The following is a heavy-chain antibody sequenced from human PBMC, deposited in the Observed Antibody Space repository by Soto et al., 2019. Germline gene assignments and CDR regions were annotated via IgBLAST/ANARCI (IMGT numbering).Heavy chain of an antibody. J-gene: IGHJ5*02. CDR3: ARRLLELRRNWFVP. D-gene: IGHD1-7*01. V-gene: IGHV4-34*01. Sequence: SETLSLTCAVYGGSFSGYSWSWIRQPPGKGLEWIGEINHSGSTNYNPSLKSRVTISVDTSKNQFALKMSSVTAADMAVYYCARRLLELRRNWFVPWGQGTLVTVSS. CDR2: INHSGST. CDR1: GGSFSGYS.